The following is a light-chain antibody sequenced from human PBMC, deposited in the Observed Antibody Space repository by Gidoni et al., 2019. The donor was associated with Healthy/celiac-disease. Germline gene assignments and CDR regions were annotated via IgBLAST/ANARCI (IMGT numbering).Light chain of an antibody. J-gene: IGKJ1*01. V-gene: IGKV1-39*01. CDR3: QQSYSTPPGT. Sequence: DIQMTQSPSSLSASVGDRVTITCRASQRLSSYLNWYQQKPGKAPKLLIYAASSSQSGVPSRFIGGGAGTDCTLTISSLQHEDVATYYCQQSYSTPPGTFGQGTKVEIK. CDR2: AAS. CDR1: QRLSSY.